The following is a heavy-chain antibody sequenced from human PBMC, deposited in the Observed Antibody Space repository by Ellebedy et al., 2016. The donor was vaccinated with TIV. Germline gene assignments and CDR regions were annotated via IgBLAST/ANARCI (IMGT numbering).Heavy chain of an antibody. V-gene: IGHV1-8*01. CDR2: MNPNSGNT. CDR1: GYTFTSYD. D-gene: IGHD1-1*01. Sequence: ASVKVSCXASGYTFTSYDINWVRQATGQGLEWMGWMNPNSGNTGSAQKFQGRVTMTRNTSISTAYMELSSLRSEDTAVYYCARAPFYRTNDLDYWGQGTLVTVSS. J-gene: IGHJ4*02. CDR3: ARAPFYRTNDLDY.